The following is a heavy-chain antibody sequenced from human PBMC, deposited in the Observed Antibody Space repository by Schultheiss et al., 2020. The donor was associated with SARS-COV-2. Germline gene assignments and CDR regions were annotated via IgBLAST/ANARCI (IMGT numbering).Heavy chain of an antibody. D-gene: IGHD6-13*01. CDR3: ARDLLPAAGAPDY. CDR1: GFIVTNTY. J-gene: IGHJ4*02. CDR2: INSGGSAT. V-gene: IGHV3-74*01. Sequence: GGSLRLSCAASGFIVTNTYMNWVRQAPGKGLEWVSRINSGGSATTYADSVKGRFTISRDNAKNTLYLQMNSLSAEDTAVYYCARDLLPAAGAPDYWGQGTLVTVSS.